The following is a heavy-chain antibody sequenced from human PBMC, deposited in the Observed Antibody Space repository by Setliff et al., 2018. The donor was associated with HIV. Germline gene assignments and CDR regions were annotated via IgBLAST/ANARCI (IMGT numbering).Heavy chain of an antibody. CDR3: ARGGNWNPPPGF. Sequence: GGSLRLSCAASGFTFSIYGMNWVRQAPGKGLEWISFSSSSGSVTYSLDSVRGRFTFSRDNAKKSMYLQMNSLRAEDTAVYYCARGGNWNPPPGFWGQGTLVTVSS. V-gene: IGHV3-48*04. CDR1: GFTFSIYG. D-gene: IGHD1-20*01. J-gene: IGHJ4*02. CDR2: SSSSGSVT.